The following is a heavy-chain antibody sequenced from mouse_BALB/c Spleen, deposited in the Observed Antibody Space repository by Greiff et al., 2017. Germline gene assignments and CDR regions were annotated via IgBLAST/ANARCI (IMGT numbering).Heavy chain of an antibody. CDR2: ISYSGST. V-gene: IGHV3-2*02. CDR3: ARGGTTVGRWYFDV. J-gene: IGHJ1*01. D-gene: IGHD1-1*01. CDR1: GYSITSDYA. Sequence: EVKLQESGPGLVKPSQSLSLTCTVTGYSITSDYAWNWIRQFPGNKLEWMGYISYSGSTSYNPSLKSRISITRDTSKNQFFLQLNSVTTEDTATYYCARGGTTVGRWYFDVWGAGTTVTVSS.